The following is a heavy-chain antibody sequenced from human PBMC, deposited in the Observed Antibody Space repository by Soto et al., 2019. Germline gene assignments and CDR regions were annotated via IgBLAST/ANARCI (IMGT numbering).Heavy chain of an antibody. J-gene: IGHJ3*02. V-gene: IGHV3-21*01. Sequence: EVQLVESGGGLVQPGGSLRLSCAASGFTFSSYSMNWVRQAPGKGLEWVSCISSSTSHMYYADSVKGRFTISRDNAKSSLYLQLNSLRAEDTAVYYCARMDSSGYYDAFDMWGQGTMVTVSS. CDR3: ARMDSSGYYDAFDM. CDR2: ISSSTSHM. CDR1: GFTFSSYS. D-gene: IGHD3-22*01.